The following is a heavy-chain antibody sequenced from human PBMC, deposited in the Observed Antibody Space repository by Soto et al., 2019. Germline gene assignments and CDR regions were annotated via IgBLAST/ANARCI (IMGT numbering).Heavy chain of an antibody. Sequence: PGGSLRLSCAASGFTFSSYEMNWVRQAPGKGLERVSYISSSGSTIYYADSVKGRFTISRDNAKNSLYLQMNSLRAEDTAVYYCARGAHGGSGYFDYWGQGTLVTVSS. CDR3: ARGAHGGSGYFDY. V-gene: IGHV3-48*03. D-gene: IGHD2-15*01. J-gene: IGHJ4*02. CDR1: GFTFSSYE. CDR2: ISSSGSTI.